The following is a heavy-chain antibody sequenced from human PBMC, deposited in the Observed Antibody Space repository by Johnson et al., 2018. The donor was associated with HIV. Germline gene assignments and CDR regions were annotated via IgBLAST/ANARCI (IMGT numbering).Heavy chain of an antibody. J-gene: IGHJ3*02. Sequence: VQLVESGGGVVQPGRSLRLSCAASGFTFSSYGMHWVRQAPGKGLEWVAVIWYDGSNKYYADSVKGRFTISRDNSKNTVYLQMNSLRADDTAVYYCARRYCSGGRCLNPKDAFDIWG. CDR1: GFTFSSYG. D-gene: IGHD2-15*01. CDR2: IWYDGSNK. CDR3: ARRYCSGGRCLNPKDAFDI. V-gene: IGHV3-33*01.